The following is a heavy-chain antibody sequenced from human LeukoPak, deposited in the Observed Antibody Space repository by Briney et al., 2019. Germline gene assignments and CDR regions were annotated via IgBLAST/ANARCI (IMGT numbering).Heavy chain of an antibody. D-gene: IGHD6-13*01. V-gene: IGHV3-11*01. J-gene: IGHJ3*02. Sequence: PGGSLRLSCAASGFTFSDYYMSWIRQAPGKGLEWVSYISSSGSTIYYADSVKGRFTISRDNAKNSLYLQMNSLRAEDTAVYYCAGPSSSWQKGAFDIWGQGTMVTVSS. CDR3: AGPSSSWQKGAFDI. CDR2: ISSSGSTI. CDR1: GFTFSDYY.